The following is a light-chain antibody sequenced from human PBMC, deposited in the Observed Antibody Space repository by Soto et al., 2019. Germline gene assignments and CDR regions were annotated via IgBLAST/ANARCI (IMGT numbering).Light chain of an antibody. V-gene: IGLV2-8*01. J-gene: IGLJ1*01. CDR2: DVS. CDR3: FSYSDTYTYL. CDR1: SSDIGGYHH. Sequence: QSALTQPPSASGSPGQSVTISCIGTSSDIGGYHHVSWYQQYPGKAPRVMIYDVSERPSGVPDRFSGSKSGNTASLTVSGLQAEDEADYHCFSYSDTYTYLFGTGTKLTVL.